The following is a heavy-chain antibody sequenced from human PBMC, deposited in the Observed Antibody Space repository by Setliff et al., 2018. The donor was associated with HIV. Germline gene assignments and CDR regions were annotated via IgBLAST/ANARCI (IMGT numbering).Heavy chain of an antibody. Sequence: LSLTCTVSGGSISSGSNYWSWIRQPAGKGLEWIGHIYTSGSTNYNPSLKSRATISADTSKNQFSLKLSSVTAADTAVYYCARDQGYSSSWRGSPSFYFDYWGQGTLVTVSS. CDR1: GGSISSGSNY. V-gene: IGHV4-61*09. CDR3: ARDQGYSSSWRGSPSFYFDY. CDR2: IYTSGST. D-gene: IGHD6-13*01. J-gene: IGHJ4*02.